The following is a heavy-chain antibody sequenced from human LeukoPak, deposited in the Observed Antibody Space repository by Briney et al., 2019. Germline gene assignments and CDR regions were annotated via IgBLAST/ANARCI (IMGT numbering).Heavy chain of an antibody. J-gene: IGHJ4*02. CDR3: ARSGIQQYCSGGSCYWYYLDY. Sequence: GGSLRLSCAASGFTFSSYWMSWVRQAPGKGLEWVANIKQDGSEKYYVDSVKGRFTISRDNAKNSLYLQMNSLRAEDTAVYYCARSGIQQYCSGGSCYWYYLDYWGQGTLVTVSS. D-gene: IGHD2-15*01. CDR2: IKQDGSEK. CDR1: GFTFSSYW. V-gene: IGHV3-7*01.